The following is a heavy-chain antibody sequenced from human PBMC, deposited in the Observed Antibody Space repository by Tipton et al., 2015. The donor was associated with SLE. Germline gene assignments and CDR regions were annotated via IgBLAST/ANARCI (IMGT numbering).Heavy chain of an antibody. CDR2: IIPILGST. CDR1: GGTFRNSH. D-gene: IGHD6-13*01. Sequence: QLVQSGPEVKKPGSSVNVSCMASGGTFRNSHVNWVRQAPGQGLEWMGVIIPILGSTNFAQTFQGRITLTADKSTSTTYMELGSLTSEDTAVYYCARGGLYSDKTDRWFEPWGHGPLVTVSS. V-gene: IGHV1-69*06. J-gene: IGHJ5*02. CDR3: ARGGLYSDKTDRWFEP.